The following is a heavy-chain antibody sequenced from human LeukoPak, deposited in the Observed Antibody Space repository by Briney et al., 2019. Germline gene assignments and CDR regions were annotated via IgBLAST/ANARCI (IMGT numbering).Heavy chain of an antibody. D-gene: IGHD5-12*01. CDR2: INPNSGGT. CDR1: GYTFTGYY. CDR3: ARDWGVNRIVATIQKDY. Sequence: ASVKVSCKASGYTFTGYYMHWVRQAPGQGLEWMGWINPNSGGTNYAQKFQGWVTMTRDTSISTAYMELSRLRSDDTAVYYCARDWGVNRIVATIQKDYWGQGTLVTVSS. J-gene: IGHJ4*02. V-gene: IGHV1-2*04.